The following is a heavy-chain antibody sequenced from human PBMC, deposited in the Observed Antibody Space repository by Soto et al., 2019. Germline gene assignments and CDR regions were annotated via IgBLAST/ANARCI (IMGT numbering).Heavy chain of an antibody. V-gene: IGHV1-2*02. D-gene: IGHD6-6*01. CDR2: SNPNSGGT. CDR3: ARGRGRVALGHSSSLDY. CDR1: GYTFSDSY. J-gene: IGHJ4*02. Sequence: QVQLVQSGAEVKKPGASVKVSCKASGYTFSDSYVHWVRRAPGQGLEWMGWSNPNSGGTYYPQKFRGRVTMTGDTSIDTAYMELTSLRSDDTAVYFCARGRGRVALGHSSSLDYWGQGTLVSVSS.